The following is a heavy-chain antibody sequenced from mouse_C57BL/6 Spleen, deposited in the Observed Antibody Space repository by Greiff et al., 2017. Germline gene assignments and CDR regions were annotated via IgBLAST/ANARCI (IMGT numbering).Heavy chain of an antibody. Sequence: EVKLMESGGGLVKPGWSLKLSCAASGFTFSSYTMSWVRQTPEKRLEWVATISGGGGNTYYPDSVKGRFTISRDNAKNTLYLQMSSLRSEDTALYYCARHEGLPNAMDYWGQGTSVTVSS. V-gene: IGHV5-9*01. CDR2: ISGGGGNT. CDR3: ARHEGLPNAMDY. CDR1: GFTFSSYT. D-gene: IGHD2-4*01. J-gene: IGHJ4*01.